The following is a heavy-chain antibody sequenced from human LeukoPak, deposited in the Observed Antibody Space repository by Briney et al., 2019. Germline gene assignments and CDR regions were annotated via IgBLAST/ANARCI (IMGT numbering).Heavy chain of an antibody. D-gene: IGHD6-19*01. V-gene: IGHV3-66*01. J-gene: IGHJ4*02. CDR1: GFTVSSNY. Sequence: GGSLRLSCAASGFTVSSNYMNWVRQTPGKGLEWVSVIYSGGSMYYAESVKGRFTISRDNSKNMLYLQMNSLRAEDTAIYYCARRYSSAWGIDYWGQGTLVTVSS. CDR3: ARRYSSAWGIDY. CDR2: IYSGGSM.